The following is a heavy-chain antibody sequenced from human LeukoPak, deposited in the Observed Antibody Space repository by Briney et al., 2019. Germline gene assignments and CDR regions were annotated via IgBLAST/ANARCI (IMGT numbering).Heavy chain of an antibody. CDR2: IIPIFGTA. Sequence: ASVKVSCKASGGTFSSYAISWVRQAPGQGLEWMGGIIPIFGTANYAQKFQGRVTITTDESTSTAYMELSSLRSEDTAVYYCARQSFGGIAARLGPEPAWFGPWGQGTLVTVSS. CDR1: GGTFSSYA. D-gene: IGHD6-6*01. CDR3: ARQSFGGIAARLGPEPAWFGP. V-gene: IGHV1-69*05. J-gene: IGHJ5*02.